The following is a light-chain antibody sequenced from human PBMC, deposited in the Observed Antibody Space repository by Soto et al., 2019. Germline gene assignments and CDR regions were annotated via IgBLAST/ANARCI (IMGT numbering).Light chain of an antibody. CDR2: WAS. J-gene: IGKJ4*01. CDR3: QQYFDVPFT. CDR1: RSVLYKSNNKNH. V-gene: IGKV4-1*01. Sequence: DIVMIQSPDSLAVSLGERATMNCKCSRSVLYKSNNKNHLAWYQQKPGQPPQLIIYWASTRESGVPERFSGSGSGTDFTLTISSLEAEDVAFYWCQQYFDVPFTFGGGTKVDI.